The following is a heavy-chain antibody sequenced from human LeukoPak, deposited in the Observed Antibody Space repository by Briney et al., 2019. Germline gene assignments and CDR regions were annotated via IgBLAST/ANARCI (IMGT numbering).Heavy chain of an antibody. CDR2: ISAYNGNT. D-gene: IGHD4-17*01. Sequence: ASVKVSCKASGYTFTSYGISWVRQAPGQGLEWMGWISAYNGNTNYAQKLQGRVTMTTDTSTSTAYMELRSLRSDDTAVYYCARTRPNRYYGDYGPVDYWGQGTLVTVSS. V-gene: IGHV1-18*01. J-gene: IGHJ4*02. CDR1: GYTFTSYG. CDR3: ARTRPNRYYGDYGPVDY.